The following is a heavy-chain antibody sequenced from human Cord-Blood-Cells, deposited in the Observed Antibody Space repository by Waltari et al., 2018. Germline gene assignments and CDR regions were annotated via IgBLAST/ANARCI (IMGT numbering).Heavy chain of an antibody. CDR2: IDHSGST. CDR1: GYSISSGYY. D-gene: IGHD6-13*01. CDR3: AREHPDSAQQLAY. V-gene: IGHV4-38-2*02. Sequence: QLQLQESGPGLVKPSKTLSFTCAVSGYSISSGYYWGWIRQPQGKVLEWIGSIDHSGSTYYNPERKSRVTISVDKTKIQFSLKLSAVTAADTAVYDCAREHPDSAQQLAYWGQGTLVTVSS. J-gene: IGHJ4*02.